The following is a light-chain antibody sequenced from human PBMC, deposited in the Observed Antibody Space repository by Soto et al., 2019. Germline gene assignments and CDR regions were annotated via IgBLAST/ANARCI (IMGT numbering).Light chain of an antibody. CDR1: QSVSSN. V-gene: IGKV3-15*01. J-gene: IGKJ1*01. CDR2: GAS. CDR3: QQYTNWSPWT. Sequence: EIVMTQSPATLSVSPGERATLSCRASQSVSSNLAWYQQKPGQAPRLLIYGASTRATGIPARFSGSGSGTAFTLTISSMQSEDFAVYYCQQYTNWSPWTFGQGTKVEIK.